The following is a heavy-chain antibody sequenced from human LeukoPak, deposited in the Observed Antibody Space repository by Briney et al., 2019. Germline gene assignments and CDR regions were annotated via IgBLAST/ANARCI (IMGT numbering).Heavy chain of an antibody. V-gene: IGHV4-30-4*01. Sequence: SETLSLTCSVSGGSISSSDSHWSWIRQSPGKGLEWIGYISYRGSTSYNPSLRSRLTISIDTSQNQFSLKLTSVTAADTAVYYCVRVRTGTSCYDYWGQGTLVTVSP. J-gene: IGHJ4*02. CDR2: ISYRGST. D-gene: IGHD2-2*01. CDR3: VRVRTGTSCYDY. CDR1: GGSISSSDSH.